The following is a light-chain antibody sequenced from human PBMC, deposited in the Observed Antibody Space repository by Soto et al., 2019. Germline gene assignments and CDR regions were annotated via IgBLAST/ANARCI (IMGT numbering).Light chain of an antibody. CDR2: DAY. CDR1: QSVSSY. J-gene: IGKJ1*01. V-gene: IGKV3-20*01. CDR3: QQYGSSGT. Sequence: ELVLTQSPVILSFSPCGIATLSFRASQSVSSYLAWYQQKPGQAPRLLIYDAYNRATGIPPRFSGSGSGTDFTLTISRLEPEDFAVYYGQQYGSSGTFGQGTKV.